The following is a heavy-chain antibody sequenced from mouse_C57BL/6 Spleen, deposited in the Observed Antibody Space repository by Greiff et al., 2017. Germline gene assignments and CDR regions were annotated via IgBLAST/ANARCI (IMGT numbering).Heavy chain of an antibody. CDR3: TRVPSFYWYFDV. J-gene: IGHJ1*03. Sequence: EVQLVESGEGLVKPGGSLKLSCAASGFTFSSYAMSWVRQTPEKRLEWVAYISSGGDYIYYADTVKGRFTISRDNARNTLYLQMSSLKSEDTAMYYCTRVPSFYWYFDVWGTGTTVTVSS. CDR1: GFTFSSYA. V-gene: IGHV5-9-1*02. CDR2: ISSGGDYI.